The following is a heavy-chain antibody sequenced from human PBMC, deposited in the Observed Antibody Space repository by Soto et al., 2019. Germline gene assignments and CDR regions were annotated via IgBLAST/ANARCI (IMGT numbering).Heavy chain of an antibody. Sequence: PGESLKISCKGSGYSFTSYWIGWVRQMPGKGLEWMGIIYPGDSDTRYSPSFQGQVTISADKSISTAYLQWSSRKASDTAMYYCARLKRKSLYYYYGMDVWGQGTTVTVSS. J-gene: IGHJ6*02. CDR2: IYPGDSDT. V-gene: IGHV5-51*01. CDR1: GYSFTSYW. CDR3: ARLKRKSLYYYYGMDV.